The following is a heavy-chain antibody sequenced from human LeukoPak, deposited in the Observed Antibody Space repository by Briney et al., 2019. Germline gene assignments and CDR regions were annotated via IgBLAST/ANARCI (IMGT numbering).Heavy chain of an antibody. V-gene: IGHV4-34*01. J-gene: IGHJ3*02. CDR1: GGSFSGYY. D-gene: IGHD6-19*01. CDR2: INQNGST. CDR3: ARSPGYSSGWAARQGAFDI. Sequence: PSETLSLTCAVYGGSFSGYYWSWIRQPPGKGLEWIGEINQNGSTNYNPSLKSRVTISVDTSKNQFSLKLSSVTAADTAVYYCARSPGYSSGWAARQGAFDIWGQGTMVTVSS.